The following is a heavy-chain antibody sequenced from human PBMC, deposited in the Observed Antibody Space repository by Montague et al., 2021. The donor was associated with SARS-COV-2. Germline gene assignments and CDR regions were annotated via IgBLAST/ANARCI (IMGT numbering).Heavy chain of an antibody. J-gene: IGHJ6*02. Sequence: SETLSLTCAVYGGSFSGYCWSWIRQSPEKGLEWIGEINHSGDTNYNPPLKSRVTISVDTSKNQFSLKLRSVTAADMAVYYCARGVLGENRYASGWFLTHHYSSRDVWGQGTTVTVSS. CDR3: ARGVLGENRYASGWFLTHHYSSRDV. CDR2: INHSGDT. CDR1: GGSFSGYC. V-gene: IGHV4-34*01. D-gene: IGHD6-19*01.